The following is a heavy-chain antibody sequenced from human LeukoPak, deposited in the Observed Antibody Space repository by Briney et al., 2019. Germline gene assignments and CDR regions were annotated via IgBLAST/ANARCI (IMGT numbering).Heavy chain of an antibody. V-gene: IGHV4-39*07. J-gene: IGHJ4*02. CDR1: GGSISSSSYY. Sequence: SETLSLTCTVSGGSISSSSYYWGWIRQPPGKGLEWIGSIYYSGSTYYNPSLKSRVTISVETSKNQFSLKLSSVTAADTAVYYCARDGRFPPEVLPRYFDYWGQGTLVTVSS. D-gene: IGHD1-26*01. CDR3: ARDGRFPPEVLPRYFDY. CDR2: IYYSGST.